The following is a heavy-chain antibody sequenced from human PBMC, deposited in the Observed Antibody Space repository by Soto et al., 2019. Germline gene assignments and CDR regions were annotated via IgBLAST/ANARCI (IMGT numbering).Heavy chain of an antibody. V-gene: IGHV3-23*01. CDR1: GFTFTDYV. J-gene: IGHJ6*02. D-gene: IGHD3-3*01. CDR2: ISDGGERT. CDR3: ARDRSTDFGLDV. Sequence: PGGSLRLSCVASGFTFTDYVMSWFRQVPGKGLEWVSSISDGGERTDYRDSVRGRFTISRDNARFTLHLQMNSLRVDDTATYFCARDRSTDFGLDVWGQGTTVTVS.